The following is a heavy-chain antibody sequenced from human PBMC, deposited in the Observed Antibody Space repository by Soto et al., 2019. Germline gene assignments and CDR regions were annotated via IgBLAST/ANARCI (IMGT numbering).Heavy chain of an antibody. CDR3: ARDLGAQVVDY. Sequence: QVQLVQSGAEVKKPGASVKVSCKASGYTFTSYGISWVRPAPGQGLEWMGWISDYNGNTKYAQKRQGRVSMTTDTSTCTAYMELRSLRSYHTVLDDGARDLGAQVVDYWGQGTLVTVSS. CDR2: ISDYNGNT. J-gene: IGHJ4*02. V-gene: IGHV1-18*01. D-gene: IGHD1-26*01. CDR1: GYTFTSYG.